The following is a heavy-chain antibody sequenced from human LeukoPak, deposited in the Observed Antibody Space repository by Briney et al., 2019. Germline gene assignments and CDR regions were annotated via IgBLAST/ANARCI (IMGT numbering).Heavy chain of an antibody. CDR2: IYYSGST. D-gene: IGHD5-18*01. CDR1: GGSISSYY. V-gene: IGHV4-59*01. Sequence: SETLSLTCTVSGGSISSYYWSWIRQPPGKGLEWIGYIYYSGSTNYNPSLKSRVTISVDKSKNHFSLKLSSVTAADTAVYYCARVEKIQLWLQADYWGQGTLVTVSS. J-gene: IGHJ4*02. CDR3: ARVEKIQLWLQADY.